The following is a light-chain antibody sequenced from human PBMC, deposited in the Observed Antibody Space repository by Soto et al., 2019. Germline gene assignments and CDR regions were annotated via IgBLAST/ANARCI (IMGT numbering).Light chain of an antibody. J-gene: IGKJ5*01. CDR2: GAF. Sequence: EILMTQSPATLSVSPGEGATLSCRASPSVTNFLAWYQQKPGQAPRLLIYGAFNRATGIPARFSGSGSGTDFTLTISSLEPEDSAVYYCQQRNVWPPVTFGQGTRLEIK. V-gene: IGKV3-11*01. CDR3: QQRNVWPPVT. CDR1: PSVTNF.